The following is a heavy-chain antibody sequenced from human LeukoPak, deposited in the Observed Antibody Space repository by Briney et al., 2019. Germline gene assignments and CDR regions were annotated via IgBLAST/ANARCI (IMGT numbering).Heavy chain of an antibody. CDR1: GFTVSSNY. CDR3: AKGTQPWSRANYYYYYGMDV. CDR2: INGSGGST. J-gene: IGHJ6*02. Sequence: GGSLRLSCAASGFTVSSNYMSWVRQAPGKGLEWVSAINGSGGSTYYADSVKGRFTISRDNSKNTLYLQMNSLRAEDTAVYYCAKGTQPWSRANYYYYYGMDVWGQGTTVTVSS. V-gene: IGHV3-23*01. D-gene: IGHD5-18*01.